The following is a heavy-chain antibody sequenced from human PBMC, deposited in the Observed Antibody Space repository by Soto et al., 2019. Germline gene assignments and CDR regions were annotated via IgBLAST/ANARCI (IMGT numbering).Heavy chain of an antibody. CDR2: TYYRSKWYN. V-gene: IGHV6-1*01. D-gene: IGHD3-10*01. CDR3: ARAKSGGSGSYYRRDHYGMAV. Sequence: PSQTLSLTCAISGDSVSSNSAAWNWIRQSPSRGLEWLGRTYYRSKWYNDYAVSVKSRITINPDTSKNQFSLQLNSVTPEDTAVYYSARAKSGGSGSYYRRDHYGMAVWGQGTKVTVSS. CDR1: GDSVSSNSAA. J-gene: IGHJ6*02.